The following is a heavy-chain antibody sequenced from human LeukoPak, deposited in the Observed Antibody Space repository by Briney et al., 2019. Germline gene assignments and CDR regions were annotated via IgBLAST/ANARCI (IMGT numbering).Heavy chain of an antibody. CDR3: ARRAVLEGLRFLDDLDY. J-gene: IGHJ4*02. CDR2: IDPSDSYT. CDR1: GYSFTSYW. V-gene: IGHV5-10-1*01. Sequence: GESLKISCKGSGYSFTSYWISWVRQMPGKGLEWMGRIDPSDSYTNYSPSFQGHVTISAGESISTAYLQWSSLKASDTAMYYCARRAVLEGLRFLDDLDYWGQGTLVTVSS. D-gene: IGHD3-3*01.